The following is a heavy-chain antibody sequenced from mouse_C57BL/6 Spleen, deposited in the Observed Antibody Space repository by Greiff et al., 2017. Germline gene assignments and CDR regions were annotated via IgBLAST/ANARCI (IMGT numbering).Heavy chain of an antibody. J-gene: IGHJ4*01. CDR3: ARGAYGSSRGDY. D-gene: IGHD1-1*01. Sequence: VQLKESGPELVKPGASVKIPCKASGYTFTDYNMDWVKQSHGKSLEWIGDINPNNGGTIYNQKFKGKATLTVDKSSSTAYMELRSLTSEDTAVYYCARGAYGSSRGDYWGQGTSVTVSS. CDR1: GYTFTDYN. CDR2: INPNNGGT. V-gene: IGHV1-18*01.